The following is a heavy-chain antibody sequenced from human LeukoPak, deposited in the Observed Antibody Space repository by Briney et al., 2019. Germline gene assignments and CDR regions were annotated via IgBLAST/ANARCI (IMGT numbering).Heavy chain of an antibody. D-gene: IGHD2-2*01. CDR3: AKDEDARPMYFQH. V-gene: IGHV3-23*01. CDR1: GITFRGYS. J-gene: IGHJ1*01. CDR2: ISGSGGSI. Sequence: PGGSLRLSCVVSGITFRGYSMIWVRQAPGKGLEWVSAISGSGGSIHYADSVKGRFTISRDNSKNTLYLQMNTLRAEDTAVYYCAKDEDARPMYFQHWGQGTLVTVSA.